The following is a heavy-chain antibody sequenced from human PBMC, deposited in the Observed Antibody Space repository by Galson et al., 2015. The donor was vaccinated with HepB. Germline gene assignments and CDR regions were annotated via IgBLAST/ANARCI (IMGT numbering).Heavy chain of an antibody. J-gene: IGHJ4*02. D-gene: IGHD1-14*01. Sequence: SLRLSCAASGFTFSNYAMSWFRQAPGKGLEWVSTISSGGGCTYYADSVKGRFTISRDNSKNLLSLQMNSLRAEDTALYYCAKGVGSPFSIKWYFDCWGQGAPVTVSS. CDR2: ISSGGGCT. CDR3: AKGVGSPFSIKWYFDC. CDR1: GFTFSNYA. V-gene: IGHV3-23*01.